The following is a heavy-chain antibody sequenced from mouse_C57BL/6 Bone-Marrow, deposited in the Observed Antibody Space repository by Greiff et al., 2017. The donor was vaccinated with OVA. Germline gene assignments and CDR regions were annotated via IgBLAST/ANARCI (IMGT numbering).Heavy chain of an antibody. V-gene: IGHV1-80*01. D-gene: IGHD2-2*01. CDR3: ARLYGYDGFAY. CDR2: IYPGDGDT. Sequence: QVQLQQSGAELVKPGASVKISCKASGYAFSSYWMNWVKQRPGKGLEWIGQIYPGDGDTTYNGKFKGKATLTADKSPSTAYMQLSSLTSEYSAVYFCARLYGYDGFAYWGQGTLVTVSA. J-gene: IGHJ3*01. CDR1: GYAFSSYW.